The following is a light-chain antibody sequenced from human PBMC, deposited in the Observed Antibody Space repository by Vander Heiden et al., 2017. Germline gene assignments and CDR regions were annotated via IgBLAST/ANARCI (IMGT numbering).Light chain of an antibody. V-gene: IGLV1-51*02. J-gene: IGLJ3*02. CDR3: GTWDSSLSAGKV. CDR2: ENN. Sequence: QSVFTQPPSVSAAPGHKVTISCSGSSSNIGNNYVSWYQQLPGTAPKLLIYENNKRPSGIPDRFSGSKSGTSATLGITGLQTGDEADYYCGTWDSSLSAGKVFGGGTKLTVL. CDR1: SSNIGNNY.